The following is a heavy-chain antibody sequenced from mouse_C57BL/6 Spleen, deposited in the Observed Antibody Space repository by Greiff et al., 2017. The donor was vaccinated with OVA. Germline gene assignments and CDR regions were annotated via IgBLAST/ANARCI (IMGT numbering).Heavy chain of an antibody. CDR2: ISYDGSN. V-gene: IGHV3-6*01. CDR3: AKASDGYYVGYFDV. CDR1: GYSITSGYY. Sequence: ESGPGLVKPSQSLSLTCSVTGYSITSGYYWNWIRQFPGNKLEWMGYISYDGSNNYNPSLKNRISITRDTSKNQFFLKLNSVTTEDTATYYCAKASDGYYVGYFDVWGTGTTVTVSS. D-gene: IGHD2-3*01. J-gene: IGHJ1*03.